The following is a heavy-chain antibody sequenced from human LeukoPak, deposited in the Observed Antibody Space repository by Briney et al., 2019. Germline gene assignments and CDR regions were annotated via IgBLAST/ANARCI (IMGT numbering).Heavy chain of an antibody. CDR3: ARQGCSGGSCYLDY. V-gene: IGHV4-39*01. CDR2: IYFSGTT. CDR1: GGSISNSSYY. D-gene: IGHD2-15*01. J-gene: IGHJ4*02. Sequence: SETLSLTCTVSGGSISNSSYYWGWIRQPPEKGLEWIGNIYFSGTTYYNPSLNSRVTISVDTSKNQFSLKLTSVTAADTAVYYCARQGCSGGSCYLDYWGQGTLVSVSS.